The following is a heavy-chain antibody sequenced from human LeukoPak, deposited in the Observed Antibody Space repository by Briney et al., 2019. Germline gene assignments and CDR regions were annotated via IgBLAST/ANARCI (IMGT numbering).Heavy chain of an antibody. CDR2: ISGSGGST. V-gene: IGHV3-23*01. CDR3: AKQYSSSGYLPGNWFDP. CDR1: GFTFSSYS. Sequence: GGSLRLSCAASGFTFSSYSMSWVRQAPGKGLEWVSAISGSGGSTYYADSVKGRFTISRDNSKNTLYLQMNSLRAEDTAVYYCAKQYSSSGYLPGNWFDPWGQGTLVTVSS. D-gene: IGHD3-22*01. J-gene: IGHJ5*02.